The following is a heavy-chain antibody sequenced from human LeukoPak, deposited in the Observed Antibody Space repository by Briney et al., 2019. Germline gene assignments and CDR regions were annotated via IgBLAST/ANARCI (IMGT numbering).Heavy chain of an antibody. V-gene: IGHV1-24*01. CDR2: SDPEDGET. J-gene: IGHJ4*02. CDR1: GYTLTELS. Sequence: ASVKVSCKVSGYTLTELSMHWVRQAPGKGLEWMGGSDPEDGETIYAQKFQGRVTMTEDTSTDTAYMELSSLRSEDTAVYYCATDQFDFWSGYNWGQGTLVTVSS. D-gene: IGHD3-3*01. CDR3: ATDQFDFWSGYN.